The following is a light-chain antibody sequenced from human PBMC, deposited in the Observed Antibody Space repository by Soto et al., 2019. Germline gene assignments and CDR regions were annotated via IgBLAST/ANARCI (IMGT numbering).Light chain of an antibody. CDR1: SSDVGGYHY. Sequence: QSALTQPPSASGSPGQSVTISCTGTSSDVGGYHYVSWYQQHPGKAPKLMIYEVSKRPSGVPDRISGSKSGNTASLTVSGLKAADEADYYCSSYAGSNYVVFGGGTALTVL. J-gene: IGLJ2*01. CDR2: EVS. CDR3: SSYAGSNYVV. V-gene: IGLV2-8*01.